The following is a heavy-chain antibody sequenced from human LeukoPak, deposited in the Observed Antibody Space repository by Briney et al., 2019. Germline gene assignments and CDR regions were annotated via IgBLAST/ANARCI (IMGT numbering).Heavy chain of an antibody. CDR1: GYTFSSYA. Sequence: GGSLRLSCAASGYTFSSYAMSWVRQAPGKGLEWVSVISGSGGSTYYADAVKGRFTISRDNYKNTLYLQMNSLRAEDTAVYYCAKGHYYDSSGYYYWGQGTLVTVSS. V-gene: IGHV3-23*01. CDR2: ISGSGGST. CDR3: AKGHYYDSSGYYY. D-gene: IGHD3-22*01. J-gene: IGHJ4*02.